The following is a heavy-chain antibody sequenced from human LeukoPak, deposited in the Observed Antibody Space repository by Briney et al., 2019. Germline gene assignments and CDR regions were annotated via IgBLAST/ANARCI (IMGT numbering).Heavy chain of an antibody. CDR2: ISAYNGNT. D-gene: IGHD3-3*01. J-gene: IGHJ6*02. CDR3: ARYIKWPPLRFLEHYYYYYYGMDV. V-gene: IGHV1-18*01. CDR1: GYTFTSYG. Sequence: ASVKVSCKASGYTFTSYGISWVRQAPGQGLEWMGWISAYNGNTNYAQKLQGRVTMTTDTSTSTAHMELRSLRSDDTAVYYCARYIKWPPLRFLEHYYYYYYGMDVWGQGTTVTVSS.